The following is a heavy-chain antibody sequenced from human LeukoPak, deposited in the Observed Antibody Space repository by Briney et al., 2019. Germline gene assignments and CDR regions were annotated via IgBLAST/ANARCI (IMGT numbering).Heavy chain of an antibody. CDR3: ARGGAWNWNVKYYFDY. J-gene: IGHJ4*02. CDR2: ISSNGGST. V-gene: IGHV3-64*01. D-gene: IGHD1-1*01. Sequence: GGSLRLSCAASGFTFSSYTMHWVRQAPGKGLEYVSAISSNGGSTYYANSVKGRFTISRDNSKNTLYLQMGSLRAEDMAVYYCARGGAWNWNVKYYFDYWGQGTLVTVSS. CDR1: GFTFSSYT.